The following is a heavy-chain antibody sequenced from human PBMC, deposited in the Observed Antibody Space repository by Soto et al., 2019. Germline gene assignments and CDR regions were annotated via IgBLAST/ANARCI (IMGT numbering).Heavy chain of an antibody. Sequence: GSLRLSCAASGFTFSDYYMSWIRQAPGKGLEWVSYISSSSSYTKYADSVKGRFTISRDNAKNSLYMQMNSLRAEDTAVYYCGRGRVGILNYFDYWGQGTLVTVSS. J-gene: IGHJ4*02. V-gene: IGHV3-11*06. CDR3: GRGRVGILNYFDY. D-gene: IGHD3-9*01. CDR1: GFTFSDYY. CDR2: ISSSSSYT.